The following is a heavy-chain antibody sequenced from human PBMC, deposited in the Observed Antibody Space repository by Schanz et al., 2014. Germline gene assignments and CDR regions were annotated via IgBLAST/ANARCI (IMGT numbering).Heavy chain of an antibody. V-gene: IGHV4-34*01. D-gene: IGHD3-22*01. J-gene: IGHJ3*02. CDR3: ARGTRERLLLRSWQFAFDI. CDR2: INHGGST. Sequence: QVQLQQWGAGLLKPSETLSLTCAVYGGSFSGYYWSWIRQPPGKGLEWIAEINHGGSTNYNPSLKSRVTISVDTSKNQFSLNLSSATAADTAVYYCARGTRERLLLRSWQFAFDIWGQGTMVTVSS. CDR1: GGSFSGYY.